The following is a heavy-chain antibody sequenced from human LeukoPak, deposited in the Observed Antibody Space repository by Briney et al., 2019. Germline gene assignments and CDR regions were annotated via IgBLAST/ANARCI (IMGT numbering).Heavy chain of an antibody. CDR3: ARDLATGGSGAFDI. CDR1: GFTFSKYA. Sequence: PGGSLRLSCAASGFTFSKYAMSWVRQPPGKGLEWIGEIYHSGSTNYNPSLKSRVTISVDKSKNQFSLKLSSVTAADTAVYYCARDLATGGSGAFDIWGQGTMVTVSS. J-gene: IGHJ3*02. CDR2: IYHSGST. D-gene: IGHD5-12*01. V-gene: IGHV4-4*02.